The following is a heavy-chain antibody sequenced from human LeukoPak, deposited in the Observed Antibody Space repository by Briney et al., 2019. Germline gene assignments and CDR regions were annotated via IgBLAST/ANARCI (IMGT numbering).Heavy chain of an antibody. CDR3: AKESPSFDF. CDR1: GFTFGTHA. V-gene: IGHV3-30*18. J-gene: IGHJ4*02. CDR2: ISYHGRKK. Sequence: GMSLRLSCTASGFTFGTHAMHWVRQAPGKGLEWVAMISYHGRKKLYADSVKGRFSISRDNAENTLYLQMNTLRAEDTAMYYCAKESPSFDFWGQGTLVTVSS.